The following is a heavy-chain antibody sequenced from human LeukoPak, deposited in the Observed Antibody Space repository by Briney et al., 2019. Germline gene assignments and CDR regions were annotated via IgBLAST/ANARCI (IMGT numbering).Heavy chain of an antibody. CDR3: ARERYCNSTICPSLDH. J-gene: IGHJ4*02. CDR1: GYSFTDYY. CDR2: INPHSGGT. Sequence: ASVKVSCKASGYSFTDYYIHWVRQAPGQGLEWMGWINPHSGGTNYAQKFQGRVTMTRDTSISAAYMELSRLRSDDTAIYYCARERYCNSTICPSLDHWGQGTLVTVSS. D-gene: IGHD2-2*01. V-gene: IGHV1-2*02.